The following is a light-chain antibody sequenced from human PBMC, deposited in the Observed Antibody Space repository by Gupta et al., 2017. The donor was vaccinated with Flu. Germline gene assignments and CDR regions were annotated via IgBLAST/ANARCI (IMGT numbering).Light chain of an antibody. CDR1: QNSNNY. Sequence: DIQMTQSPSSLSASVGDRVSVSCRASQNSNNYLNCYQQKPGKAPALLICVASSSHRGVPSRFRGSGTGTDFTLTIQRRKTEHFATYFSQQTYTLPLTSGGGTKVEIK. V-gene: IGKV1-39*01. J-gene: IGKJ4*01. CDR2: VAS. CDR3: QQTYTLPLT.